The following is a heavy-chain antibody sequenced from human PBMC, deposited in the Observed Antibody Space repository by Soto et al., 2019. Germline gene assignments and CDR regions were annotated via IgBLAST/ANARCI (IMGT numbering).Heavy chain of an antibody. V-gene: IGHV4-59*01. CDR1: GGSITHYY. Sequence: QVQLQESGPGLVKPSETLSLTCAVAGGSITHYYWAWIRQPPGQGLEWIGYIYNSVNTKYNTSLKGRGNLLIHTSNSQYSLSLSSVTAADTAVYDCAIGFNGVLTDMRDPGGMDVWGRGTTFTVSS. CDR3: AIGFNGVLTDMRDPGGMDV. D-gene: IGHD1-20*01. CDR2: IYNSVNT. J-gene: IGHJ6*04.